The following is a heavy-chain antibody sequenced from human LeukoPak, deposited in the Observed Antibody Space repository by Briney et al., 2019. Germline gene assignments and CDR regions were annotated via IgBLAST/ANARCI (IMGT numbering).Heavy chain of an antibody. J-gene: IGHJ6*02. CDR1: GGSFGRYA. CDR2: ISAYNGNT. CDR3: AREDILTGWDYYYYGMDV. V-gene: IGHV1-18*01. D-gene: IGHD3-9*01. Sequence: ASVKVSCKAPGGSFGRYAISWVRQAPGQGLEWMGWISAYNGNTNYAQKLQGRVTMTTDTSTSTAYMELRSLRSDDTAVYYCAREDILTGWDYYYYGMDVWGQGTTVTVSS.